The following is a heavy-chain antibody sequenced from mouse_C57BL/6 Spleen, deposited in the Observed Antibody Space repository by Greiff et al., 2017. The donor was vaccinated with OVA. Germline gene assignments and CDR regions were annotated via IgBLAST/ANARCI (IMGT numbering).Heavy chain of an antibody. Sequence: QVQLQQSGAELVKPGASVKISCKASGYAFSSYWMNWVKQRPGKGPEWIGQIYPGDGDTNYNGQFKGKATLTAGKSSSTAYMQLSSLTSEDSAVYFCARGGYYDAMDYWGQGTSVTVSS. J-gene: IGHJ4*01. CDR2: IYPGDGDT. CDR3: ARGGYYDAMDY. V-gene: IGHV1-80*01. D-gene: IGHD2-2*01. CDR1: GYAFSSYW.